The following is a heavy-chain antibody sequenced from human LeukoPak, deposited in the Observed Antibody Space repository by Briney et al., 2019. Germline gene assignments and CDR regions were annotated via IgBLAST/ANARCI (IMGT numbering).Heavy chain of an antibody. V-gene: IGHV3-64D*06. J-gene: IGHJ4*02. Sequence: GGSLRLSCPASGFTFSSYAMHWARQAPGKGLEYVSAISSNGGSTYYADSVKGRFTISRDNSKNTLYLQMSSLRAEDTAVYYCVKDNYYDGGLFDYWGQGTLVTVSS. CDR3: VKDNYYDGGLFDY. CDR1: GFTFSSYA. CDR2: ISSNGGST. D-gene: IGHD3-22*01.